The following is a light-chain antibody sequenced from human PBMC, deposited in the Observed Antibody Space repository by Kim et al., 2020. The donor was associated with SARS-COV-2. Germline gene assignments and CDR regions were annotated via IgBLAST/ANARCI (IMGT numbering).Light chain of an antibody. Sequence: SYELTQPSSVSLSPGQTATITCSGDVLAKKYARWFQQKPGQAPVLVIYKDTERPSGIPERFSGSSSGTTVTLTISGAQVEDEADYYCYSAADNLGVFGGGTQLTVL. V-gene: IGLV3-27*01. CDR1: VLAKKY. CDR2: KDT. CDR3: YSAADNLGV. J-gene: IGLJ3*02.